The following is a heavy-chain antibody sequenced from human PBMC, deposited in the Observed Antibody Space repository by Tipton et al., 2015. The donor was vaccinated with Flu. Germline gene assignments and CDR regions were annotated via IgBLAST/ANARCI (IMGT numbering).Heavy chain of an antibody. Sequence: TLSLTCAVYGGSFSGYYWSWIRQPPGKGLEWIGEINHSGSTNYNPSLKSRVIISVDTSKNQFSLKLSSVTAADTAVYYCAKRAVVTGVPEYFQHWGQGTLVTVSS. CDR3: AKRAVVTGVPEYFQH. V-gene: IGHV4-34*01. CDR2: INHSGST. D-gene: IGHD4-23*01. CDR1: GGSFSGYY. J-gene: IGHJ1*01.